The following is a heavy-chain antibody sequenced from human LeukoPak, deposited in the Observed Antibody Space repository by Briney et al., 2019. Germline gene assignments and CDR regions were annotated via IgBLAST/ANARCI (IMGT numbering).Heavy chain of an antibody. CDR2: IIPIFGTA. CDR1: GGTFSSYA. J-gene: IGHJ4*02. D-gene: IGHD6-6*01. V-gene: IGHV1-69*01. Sequence: GSSVKVSCKASGGTFSSYAIRRVRQAPGQGLEWMGGIIPIFGTANYAQKFQGRVTITADESTSTAYMELSSLRSEDTAVYYCARGRLSSSSSDYWGQGTLVTVSS. CDR3: ARGRLSSSSSDY.